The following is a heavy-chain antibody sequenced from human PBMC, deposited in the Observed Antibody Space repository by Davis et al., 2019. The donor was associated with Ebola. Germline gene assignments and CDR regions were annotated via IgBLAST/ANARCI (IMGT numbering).Heavy chain of an antibody. V-gene: IGHV1-2*04. CDR2: INPNSGGT. Sequence: ASVKVSCKASGYTFTGYYMHWVRQAPGQGLEWMGWINPNSGGTNYAQKFQGWVTMTRDTSISTAYMELSRLRSDDTAVYYCARTGRVRGIISNWFDPWGQGTLVTVSS. CDR3: ARTGRVRGIISNWFDP. J-gene: IGHJ5*02. CDR1: GYTFTGYY. D-gene: IGHD3-10*01.